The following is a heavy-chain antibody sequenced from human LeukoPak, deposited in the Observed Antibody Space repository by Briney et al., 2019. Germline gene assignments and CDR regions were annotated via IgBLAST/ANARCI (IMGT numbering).Heavy chain of an antibody. CDR1: GGSVSIGSYY. Sequence: SETLALTCTVSGGSVSIGSYYWSWIRQPPGKGLEWIGYIYYSGSTNYNPSLKNRVTISLDTSKHQFSLRLSSVTATDTAVYYCALSFCSRTSCYVDYWGQGTLVTVSS. V-gene: IGHV4-61*01. CDR2: IYYSGST. J-gene: IGHJ4*02. CDR3: ALSFCSRTSCYVDY. D-gene: IGHD2-2*01.